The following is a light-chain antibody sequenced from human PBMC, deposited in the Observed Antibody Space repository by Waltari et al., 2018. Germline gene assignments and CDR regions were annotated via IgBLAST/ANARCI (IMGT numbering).Light chain of an antibody. CDR3: QQGNSFPFT. Sequence: DIQMSQSPSSLSASVGERVTITCRASQGISTYLNWYQQKPGKAPKLLIYYSNSLASGVPSRFSGSGSGTEFTLTISSLQPEDFATYYCQQGNSFPFTFGPGTKLHSK. J-gene: IGKJ3*01. CDR1: QGISTY. V-gene: IGKV1-17*01. CDR2: YSN.